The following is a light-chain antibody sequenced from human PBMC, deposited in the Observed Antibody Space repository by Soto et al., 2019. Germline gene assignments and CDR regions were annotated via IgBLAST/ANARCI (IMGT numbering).Light chain of an antibody. J-gene: IGLJ2*01. CDR3: ETWDTNVVV. CDR1: SGHSTYI. Sequence: QLVLTQSSSASASLGSSVKLTCTLSSGHSTYIIAWHQQQPGKAPRYLMKLEGSGSYNKGSGIPDHFSGSSSGADRYLTISNLQFEDEADYYCETWDTNVVVFGGGTKLTVL. V-gene: IGLV4-60*02. CDR2: LEGSGSY.